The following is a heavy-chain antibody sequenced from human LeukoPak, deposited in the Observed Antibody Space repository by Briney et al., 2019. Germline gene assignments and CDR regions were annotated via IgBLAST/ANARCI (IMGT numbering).Heavy chain of an antibody. CDR3: ARENSYGYMADY. CDR2: ISGDGTTT. CDR1: GFTFSAHW. J-gene: IGHJ4*02. Sequence: GGSLRLSCAASGFTFSAHWMHWVRQAPGKGLAWVSRISGDGTTTAYAESVKGRLTISRDNAKNTLYLQMNSLRAEDTAVYYCARENSYGYMADYWGQGTLVTVSS. V-gene: IGHV3-74*01. D-gene: IGHD5-18*01.